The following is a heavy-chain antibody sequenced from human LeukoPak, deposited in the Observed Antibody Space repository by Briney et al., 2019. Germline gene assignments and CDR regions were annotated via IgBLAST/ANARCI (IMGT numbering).Heavy chain of an antibody. J-gene: IGHJ4*02. CDR2: INQGGSEK. CDR1: RFTFSSHW. D-gene: IGHD5-24*01. Sequence: GGSLRPSCAASRFTFSSHWMSWVRQAPGKGLEWVANINQGGSEKYFVDSVKGRFTISRDNAENSLFLQMNSLRAEDTAVYYCARVDGYNSGYFDYWGQGTLVTVSS. V-gene: IGHV3-7*01. CDR3: ARVDGYNSGYFDY.